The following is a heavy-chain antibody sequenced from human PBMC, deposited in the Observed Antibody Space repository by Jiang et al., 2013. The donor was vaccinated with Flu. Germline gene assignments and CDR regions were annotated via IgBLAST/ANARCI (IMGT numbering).Heavy chain of an antibody. CDR1: GGSISSGGYY. Sequence: GSGLVKPSQTLSLTCTVSGGSISSGGYYWSWIRQHPGKGLEWIGYIYYSGSTYYNPSLKSRVTISVDTSKNQFSLKLSSVTAADTAVYYCARLPVPASPFDYWGQGTLVTVSS. D-gene: IGHD2-2*01. J-gene: IGHJ4*02. CDR2: IYYSGST. V-gene: IGHV4-31*03. CDR3: ARLPVPASPFDY.